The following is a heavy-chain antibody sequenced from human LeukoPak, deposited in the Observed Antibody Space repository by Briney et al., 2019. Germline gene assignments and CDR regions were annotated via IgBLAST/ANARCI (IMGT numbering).Heavy chain of an antibody. CDR1: GGSFSSSSYY. V-gene: IGHV4-39*07. J-gene: IGHJ5*02. D-gene: IGHD3-10*01. CDR2: INYRGSN. CDR3: ATHITMVRGVLNWFDP. Sequence: PSETLSLTCTVSGGSFSSSSYYWGWIRQPPGKGLEWVGSINYRGSNYHNSSLKSRVTISVDTSKNQFSLKLSSVTAADTAVYYCATHITMVRGVLNWFDPWGQGTLVTVSS.